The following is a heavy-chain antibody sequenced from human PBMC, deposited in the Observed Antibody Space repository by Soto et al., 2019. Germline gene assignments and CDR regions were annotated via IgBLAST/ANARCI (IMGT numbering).Heavy chain of an antibody. D-gene: IGHD1-26*01. V-gene: IGHV3-73*02. CDR3: TRSGGSYCFGY. J-gene: IGHJ4*02. CDR1: GFTLSGSA. Sequence: EVQLVESGGGLVQPGESLKLSCAASGFTLSGSAVHWVRQASGKGLEWVGRIRSKTHNYATDYIASVKGRFTMSRDDSNNTAYLQMNGLKTDDTAVYYCTRSGGSYCFGYWGQGTLVTVSS. CDR2: IRSKTHNYAT.